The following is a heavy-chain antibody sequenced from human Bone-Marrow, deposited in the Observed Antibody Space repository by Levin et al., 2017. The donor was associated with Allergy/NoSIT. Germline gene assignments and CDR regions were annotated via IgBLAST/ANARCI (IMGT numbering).Heavy chain of an antibody. CDR3: ARSRERGSWREFDY. D-gene: IGHD6-13*01. V-gene: IGHV3-21*01. J-gene: IGHJ4*02. CDR2: ISSSSSYI. Sequence: GESLKISCAASGFTFSSHSMNWVRQAPGKGLQWVSSISSSSSYIYYADSVKGRFTLSRDNAKNSLYLQMNSLRAEDAALYYCARSRERGSWREFDYWGQGTLVTVSS. CDR1: GFTFSSHS.